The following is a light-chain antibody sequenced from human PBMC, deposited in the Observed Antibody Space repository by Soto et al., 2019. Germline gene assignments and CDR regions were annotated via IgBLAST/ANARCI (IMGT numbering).Light chain of an antibody. CDR2: EVS. V-gene: IGLV2-8*01. CDR3: SSYAGSNNLV. CDR1: SSDVGGYNY. J-gene: IGLJ2*01. Sequence: QSALTQPPSASGSPGQSVTISCTGTSSDVGGYNYVSWYQQHPGKAPKLMIYEVSKRPSGVPDRFSGSKSDNTASLTVSGLHAEDEADYYCSSYAGSNNLVFGGGTKLTVL.